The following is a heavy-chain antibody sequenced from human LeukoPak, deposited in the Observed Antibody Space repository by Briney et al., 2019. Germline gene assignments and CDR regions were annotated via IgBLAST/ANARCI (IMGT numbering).Heavy chain of an antibody. CDR2: ITGNGGKT. CDR1: GFTFSSFA. Sequence: PGGSLRLSCVASGFTFSSFAMTWVRQAPGKGLEWVSTITGNGGKTYDADSVKGRFAVSRDNSRDTLYLQMDRLRVEDSAVYYCAIMIPFGHWGQGTLVAVSS. J-gene: IGHJ5*02. D-gene: IGHD3-16*01. V-gene: IGHV3-23*01. CDR3: AIMIPFGH.